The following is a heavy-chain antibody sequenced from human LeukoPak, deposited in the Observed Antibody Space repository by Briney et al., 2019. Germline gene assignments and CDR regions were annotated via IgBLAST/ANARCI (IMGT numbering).Heavy chain of an antibody. CDR1: GFTFSNYA. CDR3: VKAFSGSYYNPGYFDY. CDR2: ISSNGGTT. Sequence: PGGSLRLSCSASGFTFSNYAMHWVRQAPGKGLKYLSPISSNGGTTYYADSVKGRFTISRDSSKNTLYLQVSSLRPEDTAVYYCVKAFSGSYYNPGYFDYWGQGTLVTVS. D-gene: IGHD3-10*01. J-gene: IGHJ4*02. V-gene: IGHV3-64D*06.